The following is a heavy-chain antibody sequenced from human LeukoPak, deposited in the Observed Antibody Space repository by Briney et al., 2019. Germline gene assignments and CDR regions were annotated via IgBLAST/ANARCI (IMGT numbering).Heavy chain of an antibody. CDR2: ISGSGGST. V-gene: IGHV3-23*01. CDR3: AKTLVRGVQYTPDY. CDR1: GFTFSSDA. J-gene: IGHJ4*02. Sequence: GGSLRLACAASGFTFSSDAMSWVRQAPGKWREWVSAISGSGGSTYYADSVKGRFTISRDNSKNTLYLQMNSLSAEDTAVYYCAKTLVRGVQYTPDYWGQGTLVTVSS. D-gene: IGHD3-10*01.